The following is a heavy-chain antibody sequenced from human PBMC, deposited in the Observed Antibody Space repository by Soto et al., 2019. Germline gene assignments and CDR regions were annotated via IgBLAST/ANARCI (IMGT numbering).Heavy chain of an antibody. J-gene: IGHJ4*02. CDR3: AKDDEAYYYDSSGYAYDY. V-gene: IGHV3-30*18. CDR2: ISYDGSNK. D-gene: IGHD3-22*01. CDR1: GFTFSSYG. Sequence: QVQLVESGGGVVQPGRSLRLSCAASGFTFSSYGMHWVRQAPGKGLEWVAVISYDGSNKYYAVSVKGRFTISRDNSKNTLYLQMNSLRAEDTAVYYCAKDDEAYYYDSSGYAYDYWGQGTLVTVSS.